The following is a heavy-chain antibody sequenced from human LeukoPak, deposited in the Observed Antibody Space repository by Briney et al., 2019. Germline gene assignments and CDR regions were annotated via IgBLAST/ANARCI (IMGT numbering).Heavy chain of an antibody. CDR3: ARTGVPAATYYSYYMDV. CDR2: IIPIFGTA. J-gene: IGHJ6*03. D-gene: IGHD2-2*01. V-gene: IGHV1-69*05. Sequence: ASVKVSCKASGGTFSSYAISWVRQAPGQGVEWMGGIIPIFGTANYAQKFQGRVTITTDESTSTAYMELSSLRSEDTAVYYCARTGVPAATYYSYYMDVWGKGTTVTVSS. CDR1: GGTFSSYA.